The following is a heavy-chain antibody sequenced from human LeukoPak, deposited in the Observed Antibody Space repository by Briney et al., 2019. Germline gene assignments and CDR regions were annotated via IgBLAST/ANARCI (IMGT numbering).Heavy chain of an antibody. CDR2: INPSGGST. D-gene: IGHD3-10*01. CDR3: AREELVHYYYYGMDV. J-gene: IGHJ6*02. Sequence: ASVKVSCKASGYTFTSYYMHWVRQAPGQGLEWMGIINPSGGSTSYAQKFQGRVTMTRDTSTSTVYMELSSLRSEDTAVYYCAREELVHYYYYGMDVWDQGTTVTVSS. CDR1: GYTFTSYY. V-gene: IGHV1-46*03.